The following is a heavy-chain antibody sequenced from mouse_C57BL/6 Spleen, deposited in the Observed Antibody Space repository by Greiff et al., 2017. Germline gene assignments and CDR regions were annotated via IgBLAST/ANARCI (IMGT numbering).Heavy chain of an antibody. J-gene: IGHJ3*01. CDR1: GYTFTDYY. D-gene: IGHD1-1*01. CDR2: INHNNGGT. CDR3: ARDYYPSWFAY. Sequence: EVQLQQSGPELVKPGASVKISCKASGYTFTDYYMNWVQQSHGKSLEWVGDINHNNGGTSYNQKFKGKATLTVDKTSNTAYMDLRSLTSEDSAVYYCARDYYPSWFAYWGQGTLVTVSA. V-gene: IGHV1-26*01.